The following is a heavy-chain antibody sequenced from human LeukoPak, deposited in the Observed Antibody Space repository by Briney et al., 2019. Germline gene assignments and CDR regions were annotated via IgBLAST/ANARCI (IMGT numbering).Heavy chain of an antibody. CDR1: GFTFSNYE. D-gene: IGHD4-23*01. V-gene: IGHV3-48*03. CDR3: ARAARGNSAAIDY. Sequence: GGSLRLSCAASGFTFSNYEMNWVRQAPGKGLEWVSYISNSGSTIYYADSVKGRFTISRDNAKNSLYLQMNSLRAEDTAVYYCARAARGNSAAIDYWGQGTLVTVSS. J-gene: IGHJ4*02. CDR2: ISNSGSTI.